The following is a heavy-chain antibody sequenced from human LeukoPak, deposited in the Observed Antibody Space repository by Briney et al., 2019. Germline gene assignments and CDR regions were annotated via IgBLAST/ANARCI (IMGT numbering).Heavy chain of an antibody. J-gene: IGHJ4*02. Sequence: GGSLRLSCAASGFTFSSYAMSWFRQAPGKGLEWVSAISGSGGSTYYADSVKGRFTISRDNSKNTLYLQMNSLRAEGTAVYYCAKGDSSGYYYRPGYYFDYWGQGTLVTVSS. V-gene: IGHV3-23*01. CDR2: ISGSGGST. CDR3: AKGDSSGYYYRPGYYFDY. CDR1: GFTFSSYA. D-gene: IGHD3-22*01.